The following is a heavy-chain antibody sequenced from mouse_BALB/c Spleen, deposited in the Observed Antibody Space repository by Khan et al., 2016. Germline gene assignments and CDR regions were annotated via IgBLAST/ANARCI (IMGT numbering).Heavy chain of an antibody. CDR2: IGYSGST. D-gene: IGHD2-2*01. Sequence: EVQLQESGPGLVKPSQSLSLTCTVTGYSITSDYAWNWIRQFPGNKLEWMGYIGYSGSTNYNPSLKSRVSITRDTSKNQVFLQLNSVTTEDTATYYCARSFGYRGFAYWGQGTLVTVSA. CDR3: ARSFGYRGFAY. V-gene: IGHV3-2*02. J-gene: IGHJ3*01. CDR1: GYSITSDYA.